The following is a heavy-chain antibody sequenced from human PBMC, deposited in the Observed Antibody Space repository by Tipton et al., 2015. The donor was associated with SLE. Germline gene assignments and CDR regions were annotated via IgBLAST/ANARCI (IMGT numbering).Heavy chain of an antibody. D-gene: IGHD3-10*01. V-gene: IGHV4-39*07. CDR2: IYYSGST. CDR3: ARHRGYFTVSDYIDY. Sequence: LRLSCTVSGGSISSSNYYWGWIRQPPGKGLEWIGNIYYSGSTYYNPSLKSRVTISVDTSKNQFSLKLSSVTAADTAVYYCARHRGYFTVSDYIDYWGQGALVTVSS. J-gene: IGHJ4*02. CDR1: GGSISSSNYY.